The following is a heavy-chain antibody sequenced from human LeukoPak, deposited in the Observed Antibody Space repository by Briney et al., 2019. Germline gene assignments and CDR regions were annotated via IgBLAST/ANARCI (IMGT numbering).Heavy chain of an antibody. V-gene: IGHV4-39*07. CDR3: AREAADFMDDYFDY. Sequence: IYYSGSTYYNLSLKSRVTISVDTSKNQFSLKLSSVTAADTAVYYCAREAADFMDDYFDYWGQGTLVTVSS. J-gene: IGHJ4*02. CDR2: IYYSGST. D-gene: IGHD3-3*01.